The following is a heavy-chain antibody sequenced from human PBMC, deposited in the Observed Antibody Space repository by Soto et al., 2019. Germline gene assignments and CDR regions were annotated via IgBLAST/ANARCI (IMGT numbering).Heavy chain of an antibody. CDR1: GFTVSSNY. CDR2: IYSGGST. CDR3: ARVGVAATLGGSGWFDP. D-gene: IGHD2-15*01. Sequence: EVQLVETGGGLIQPGGSLRLSCAASGFTVSSNYMSWVRQAPGKGLEWVSVIYSGGSTYYADSVKGRFTISRDNSKNTLYLQMNSLRAEDTAVYYCARVGVAATLGGSGWFDPWGQGTLVTASS. J-gene: IGHJ5*02. V-gene: IGHV3-53*02.